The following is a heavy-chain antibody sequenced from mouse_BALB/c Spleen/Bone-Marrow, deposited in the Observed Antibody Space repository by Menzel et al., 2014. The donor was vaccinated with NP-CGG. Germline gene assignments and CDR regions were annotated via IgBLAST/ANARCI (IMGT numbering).Heavy chain of an antibody. CDR2: ISSGGGST. D-gene: IGHD1-1*01. V-gene: IGHV5-12-1*01. CDR1: GFAFSSYD. CDR3: ARPLYYYGSSPFYATDY. J-gene: IGHJ4*01. Sequence: EVKVVESGGGLVKPGGSLKLSCAASGFAFSSYDMSWVRQTPEKRLEWVAYISSGGGSTYYPDTVKGRFTISRDNAKNTLYLQMSSLKSEDTAMYYCARPLYYYGSSPFYATDYWGQGTSVTVSS.